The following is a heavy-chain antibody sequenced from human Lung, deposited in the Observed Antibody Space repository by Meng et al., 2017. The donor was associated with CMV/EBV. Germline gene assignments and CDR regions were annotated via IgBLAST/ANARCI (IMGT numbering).Heavy chain of an antibody. CDR3: AKTFWTGYGPFDL. D-gene: IGHD3/OR15-3a*01. Sequence: GEXXKISCAASGFTFGNYVMTWVRQAPGKGLEWVSSISGGSGDTHYASPVHGRFSISRDDSKNTLYLQMNSLRDEDTAVYYCAKTFWTGYGPFDLWCQGTRGT. J-gene: IGHJ3*01. CDR1: GFTFGNYV. CDR2: ISGGSGDT. V-gene: IGHV3-23*01.